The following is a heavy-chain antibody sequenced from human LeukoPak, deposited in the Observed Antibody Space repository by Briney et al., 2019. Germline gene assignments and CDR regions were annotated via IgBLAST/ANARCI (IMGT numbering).Heavy chain of an antibody. V-gene: IGHV4-61*08. D-gene: IGHD1-26*01. CDR1: GGSISSGDYY. CDR3: ARLSGSYSAFDF. CDR2: IYYSGGT. Sequence: SQTLSLTCTVSGGSISSGDYYWSWIRQPPGKGLEWIGYIYYSGGTNYNPSLNSRVAILVDTSRNQFSLKLSSVTAVDTAVYYCARLSGSYSAFDFWGQGTMVTVSS. J-gene: IGHJ3*01.